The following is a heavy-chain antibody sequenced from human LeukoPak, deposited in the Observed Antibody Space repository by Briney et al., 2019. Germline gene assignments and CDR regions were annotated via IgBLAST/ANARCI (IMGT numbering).Heavy chain of an antibody. Sequence: SETLSLTCTVSGGSISSYYWSWIRQPPGKGLEWIGYIYYSGSTNYNPSLKSRVTMSVDTSKNQFSLKLSSVTAADTAVYYCARDTSATITAHFDPWGQGTLVTVSS. CDR1: GGSISSYY. J-gene: IGHJ5*02. CDR2: IYYSGST. CDR3: ARDTSATITAHFDP. V-gene: IGHV4-59*12. D-gene: IGHD5-12*01.